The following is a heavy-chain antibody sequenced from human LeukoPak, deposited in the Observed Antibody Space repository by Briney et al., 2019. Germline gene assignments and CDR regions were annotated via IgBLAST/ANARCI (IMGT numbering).Heavy chain of an antibody. J-gene: IGHJ4*02. CDR2: ITSSGSTT. D-gene: IGHD6-19*01. CDR3: ARDATVAGLGY. Sequence: GGSLRLSCAASGFTFSDYYMSWIRQAPGKGLEWISYITSSGSTTYYADSVKGRFTTSRDNSKNSLYLQMNSLRAEDTAVYYCARDATVAGLGYWGQGTLVTVSS. CDR1: GFTFSDYY. V-gene: IGHV3-11*01.